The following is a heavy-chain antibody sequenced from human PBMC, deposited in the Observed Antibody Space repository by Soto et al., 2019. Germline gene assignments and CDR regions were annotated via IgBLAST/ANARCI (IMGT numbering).Heavy chain of an antibody. CDR3: TTIAVAAGSGFDP. V-gene: IGHV3-73*01. CDR1: GFTFSGSA. CDR2: IRSKANSYAT. D-gene: IGHD6-19*01. Sequence: GGSLRLSCAASGFTFSGSAMHWVRQASGKGLEWVGRIRSKANSYATAYAASVKGRFTISRDDSKNTAYLQMNSLKTEDTAVYYCTTIAVAAGSGFDPWGQGTLVTVSS. J-gene: IGHJ5*02.